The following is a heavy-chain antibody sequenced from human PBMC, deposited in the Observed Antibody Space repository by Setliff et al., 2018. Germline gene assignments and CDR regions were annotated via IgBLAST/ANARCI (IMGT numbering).Heavy chain of an antibody. V-gene: IGHV1-2*02. CDR1: GYPFVGYY. CDR3: AKQGDLAFDY. Sequence: ASVKVSCKTSGYPFVGYYIYWMRQAPGQGPEWMGWIDPKSGRTKYAVKFQGRVTMTRDTSINTIYMELSSLTSDDTAIYYCAKQGDLAFDYWGQGTQVTVSS. D-gene: IGHD3-16*01. CDR2: IDPKSGRT. J-gene: IGHJ4*02.